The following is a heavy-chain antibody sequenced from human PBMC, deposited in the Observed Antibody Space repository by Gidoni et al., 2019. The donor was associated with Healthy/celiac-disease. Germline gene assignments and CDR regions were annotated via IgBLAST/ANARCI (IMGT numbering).Heavy chain of an antibody. CDR1: GFSLSTSGVG. J-gene: IGHJ4*02. V-gene: IGHV2-5*02. Sequence: QITLKESGPTLVKPTQTLTLTCTFSGFSLSTSGVGVGWIRQPPGKALEWLALIYWDDDKRYSPSLKSRLTITKDTSKNQVVLTMTNMDPVDTATYYCAHMLGYCSSTSCYTPLFFDYWGQGTLVTVSS. CDR3: AHMLGYCSSTSCYTPLFFDY. D-gene: IGHD2-2*02. CDR2: IYWDDDK.